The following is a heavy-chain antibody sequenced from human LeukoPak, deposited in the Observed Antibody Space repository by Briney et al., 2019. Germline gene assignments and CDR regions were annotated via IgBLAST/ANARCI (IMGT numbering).Heavy chain of an antibody. CDR3: ARAGGYSYQLTEGGDAFDI. CDR1: GYTFTSYG. V-gene: IGHV1-18*04. D-gene: IGHD5-18*01. CDR2: ISAYNGNT. J-gene: IGHJ3*02. Sequence: ASVKVSCKASGYTFTSYGISWVPQAPGQGLEWMGWISAYNGNTNYAQKLQGRVTMTTDTSTSTAYMELRSLRSDDTAVYYCARAGGYSYQLTEGGDAFDIWGQGTMVTVSS.